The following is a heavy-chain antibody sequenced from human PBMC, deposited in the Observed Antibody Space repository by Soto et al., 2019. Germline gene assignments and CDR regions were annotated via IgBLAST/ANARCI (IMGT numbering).Heavy chain of an antibody. CDR3: ACSIDY. Sequence: QVQLQESGPGLVKPSQTLSLTCTVSGGSISSGGYYWNWIRQHPGKGLEWIGYIYYSGFTYYSPSLKSRVTISVDTSKTPFSLTLSSVTASDTAVYYCACSIDYWGQGTLVTVSS. J-gene: IGHJ4*02. V-gene: IGHV4-31*03. CDR2: IYYSGFT. CDR1: GGSISSGGYY.